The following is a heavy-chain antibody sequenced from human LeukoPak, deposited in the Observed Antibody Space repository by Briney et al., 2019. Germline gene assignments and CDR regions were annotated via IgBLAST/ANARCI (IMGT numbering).Heavy chain of an antibody. CDR2: IIPIFGTA. J-gene: IGHJ6*03. CDR1: GGTFSSYA. D-gene: IGHD3-22*01. CDR3: ARGYYDSSGYYYYYYYMDV. Sequence: ASVKVSCKASGGTFSSYAISWVRQAPGQGLEWMGGIIPIFGTANYAQKFQGRVTITTDESTSTAYMELSSLRSEDTAVYYCARGYYDSSGYYYYYYYMDVWAKGPRSPSP. V-gene: IGHV1-69*05.